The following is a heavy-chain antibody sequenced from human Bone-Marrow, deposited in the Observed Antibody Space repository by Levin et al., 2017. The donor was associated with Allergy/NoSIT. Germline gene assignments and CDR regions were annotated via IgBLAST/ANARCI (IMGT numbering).Heavy chain of an antibody. CDR1: GDSISGGDFY. CDR3: AREDHFDTSGYDY. J-gene: IGHJ4*02. V-gene: IGHV4-30-4*01. Sequence: PSETLSLTCSVSGDSISGGDFYWSWIRQPPGMGLEWIGYIHHSGSTYYNPSLKSRVTISIDTPTNHFSLKLSSVNAADTAVYYCAREDHFDTSGYDYWGQGTLVTVSS. CDR2: IHHSGST. D-gene: IGHD3-22*01.